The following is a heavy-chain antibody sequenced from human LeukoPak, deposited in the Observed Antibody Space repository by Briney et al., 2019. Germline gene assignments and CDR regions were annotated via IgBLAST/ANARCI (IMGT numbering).Heavy chain of an antibody. V-gene: IGHV3-21*01. Sequence: GGSLRLSCAASGFPFSTYDMNWVRQAPGKGLEWVSSISSSGAYIYYAESVKGRFTISRDNAKNLLYLQMNSLRAEDTAVYYCALRTGDYWGQGTLVTVSS. CDR2: ISSSGAYI. J-gene: IGHJ4*02. D-gene: IGHD5-12*01. CDR1: GFPFSTYD. CDR3: ALRTGDY.